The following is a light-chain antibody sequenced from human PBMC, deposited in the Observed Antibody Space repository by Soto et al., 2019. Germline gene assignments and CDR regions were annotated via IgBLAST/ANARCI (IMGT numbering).Light chain of an antibody. J-gene: IGLJ2*01. Sequence: QSALTQPRSVSGSPGQSVTISCTGTSSDVGGYDYVSWYQQHPGKAPKLMIYDVSKRRSGVPDRFSGSKSGNTASLTISGLQAEDEADYYCCSYAGIYTPFGGGTKVTVL. V-gene: IGLV2-11*01. CDR3: CSYAGIYTP. CDR2: DVS. CDR1: SSDVGGYDY.